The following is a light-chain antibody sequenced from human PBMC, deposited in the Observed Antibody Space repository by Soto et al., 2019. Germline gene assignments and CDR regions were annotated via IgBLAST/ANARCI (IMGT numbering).Light chain of an antibody. V-gene: IGLV2-14*01. J-gene: IGLJ1*01. CDR2: DIS. CDR3: SSYTRSSTYV. Sequence: QSVLTQPASVSGSPGQSITISFTGTSSDVGGYNYVSWYQQHPGKTPKLMIYDISDRPSGVSNRFSGSKSGNTASLTISGLQAEDEADYYCSSYTRSSTYVFGTGTKLTVL. CDR1: SSDVGGYNY.